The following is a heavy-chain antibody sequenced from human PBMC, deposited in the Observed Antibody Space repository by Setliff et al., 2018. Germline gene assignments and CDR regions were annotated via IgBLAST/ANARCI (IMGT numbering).Heavy chain of an antibody. J-gene: IGHJ4*02. D-gene: IGHD2-2*01. CDR1: GHTFITFG. CDR3: ARIVCSSTSCSRFGY. CDR2: INTNTGNP. V-gene: IGHV7-4-1*02. Sequence: ASVKVSCKASGHTFITFGISWVRQAPGQGLEWMGWINTNTGNPTYAQGFTGRFVFSLDTSVSTAYLQISSLKAEDTAVYYCARIVCSSTSCSRFGYWGQGTLVTVSS.